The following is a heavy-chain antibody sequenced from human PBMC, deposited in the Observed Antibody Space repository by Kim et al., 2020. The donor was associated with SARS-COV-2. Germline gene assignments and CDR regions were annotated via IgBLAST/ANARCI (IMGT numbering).Heavy chain of an antibody. D-gene: IGHD3-22*01. CDR1: GASISSGGYY. CDR2: IYYNGNA. V-gene: IGHV4-31*03. J-gene: IGHJ3*02. CDR3: ARDYYDGHHSFDI. Sequence: SETLSLTCSVSGASISSGGYYWNWIRQHPGKGLEWVGYIYYNGNAYYNPSIKSRVSISVVTSKNQFSLKLTSVTAADTAVYYCARDYYDGHHSFDIWGQGTMVTVSS.